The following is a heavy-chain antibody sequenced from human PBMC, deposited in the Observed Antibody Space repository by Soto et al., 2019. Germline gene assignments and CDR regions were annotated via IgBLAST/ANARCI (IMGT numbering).Heavy chain of an antibody. CDR1: GGSVSNNY. CDR2: VVSTGRT. J-gene: IGHJ4*02. V-gene: IGHV4-59*02. CDR3: ARSLTVTRFDQ. Sequence: QVHLQESGPGLVKPSETLSLFCNVSGGSVSNNYWTWIRQAPGKGLEWIGYVVSTGRTNYNPSLKTRVSLSGDTSKKYFPLRLTSVAAADTAVYHCARSLTVTRFDQWGQGTPVTVS. D-gene: IGHD4-17*01.